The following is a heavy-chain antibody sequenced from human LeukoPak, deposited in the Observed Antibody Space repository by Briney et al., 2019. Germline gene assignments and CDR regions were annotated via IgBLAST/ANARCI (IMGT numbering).Heavy chain of an antibody. D-gene: IGHD2-2*01. CDR2: INHSGST. Sequence: SETLSLTCAVYGGSFSGYYWSWIRQPPGKGLEWIGEINHSGSTNYNPSLKSRVTISVDTSKNQFSLKLSSVTAADTAVYYCARQTLPARYFDYWGQGTLVTVSS. CDR3: ARQTLPARYFDY. CDR1: GGSFSGYY. J-gene: IGHJ4*02. V-gene: IGHV4-34*01.